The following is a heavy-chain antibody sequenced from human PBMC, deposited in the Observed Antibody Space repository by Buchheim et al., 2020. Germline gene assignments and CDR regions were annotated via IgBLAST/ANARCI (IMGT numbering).Heavy chain of an antibody. CDR1: GYTFTTYS. V-gene: IGHV1-2*04. J-gene: IGHJ4*02. D-gene: IGHD3-3*01. Sequence: QVQLVQSGAEVKKPGASLQVSCQASGYTFTTYSIHWVRQAPGQGLEWMGRINPNNGDTKYALKFQDSVTMTRDTSNNTVHMEFTSLKSDDTAVYYCARGSPLHYDFWSDYPPTDYWGQGTL. CDR3: ARGSPLHYDFWSDYPPTDY. CDR2: INPNNGDT.